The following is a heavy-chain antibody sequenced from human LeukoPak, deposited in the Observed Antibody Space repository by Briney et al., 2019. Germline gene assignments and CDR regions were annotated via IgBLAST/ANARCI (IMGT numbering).Heavy chain of an antibody. CDR1: GGSISSSNW. V-gene: IGHV4-4*02. CDR2: IYHSGST. J-gene: IGHJ3*02. D-gene: IGHD3-22*01. Sequence: SETLSLTCAVSGGSISSSNWWSWVRQPPGKGLEWIGEIYHSGSTNYNPSLKSRVTISVDKSKNQFSLKLSSVTAADTAVYYCARHHSSGYYRDAFDIWGQGTMLTVSS. CDR3: ARHHSSGYYRDAFDI.